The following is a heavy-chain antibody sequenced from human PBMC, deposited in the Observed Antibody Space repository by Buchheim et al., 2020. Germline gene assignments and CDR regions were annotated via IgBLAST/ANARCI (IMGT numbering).Heavy chain of an antibody. V-gene: IGHV4-4*02. CDR3: ARDSSDFWSGQRGGFSY. D-gene: IGHD3-3*01. J-gene: IGHJ4*02. CDR1: GGSISSSNW. Sequence: QVQLQESGPGLVKPSGTLSLTCAVSGGSISSSNWWSWVRQPPGKGLEWMGEIYHSGSTNYNPSLKSRVTISVDKYKNQFSRKLSSVTAADTAVYYCARDSSDFWSGQRGGFSYWGQGTL. CDR2: IYHSGST.